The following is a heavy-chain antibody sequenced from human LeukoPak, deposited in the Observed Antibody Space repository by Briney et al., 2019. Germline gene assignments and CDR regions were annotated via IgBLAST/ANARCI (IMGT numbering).Heavy chain of an antibody. D-gene: IGHD1-26*01. CDR2: IYPGDSDT. CDR1: GYRFANYW. Sequence: GESLKISCKGSGYRFANYWIGWVRQMPGKGLEWMGIIYPGDSDTRYSPSFEGQVTISADKSISTAYLQWSSLKASDSALYYCARLAGSYPGSPFDYWGQGTLVTVSS. CDR3: ARLAGSYPGSPFDY. V-gene: IGHV5-51*01. J-gene: IGHJ4*02.